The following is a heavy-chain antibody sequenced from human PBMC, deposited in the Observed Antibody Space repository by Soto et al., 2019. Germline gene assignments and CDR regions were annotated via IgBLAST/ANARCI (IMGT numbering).Heavy chain of an antibody. D-gene: IGHD6-19*01. J-gene: IGHJ4*02. CDR2: INHSGST. V-gene: IGHV4-34*01. Sequence: PSETLSLTCAVYGGSFSGYYWSWIRQPPGKGLEWIGEINHSGSTNYNPSLKSRVTISVDTSKNQFSLKLSSVTAADTAVYYCASNHPTTLAVAPGYWGQGTLVTVSS. CDR1: GGSFSGYY. CDR3: ASNHPTTLAVAPGY.